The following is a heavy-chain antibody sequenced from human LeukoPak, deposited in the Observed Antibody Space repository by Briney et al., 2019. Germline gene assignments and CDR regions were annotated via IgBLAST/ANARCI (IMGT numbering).Heavy chain of an antibody. CDR1: GFTFSSYG. D-gene: IGHD3-3*01. J-gene: IGHJ4*02. V-gene: IGHV3-33*01. CDR3: AGEVSDFWSGYYLDY. Sequence: GGSLRLSCAASGFTFSSYGMHWVRQAPGKGLEWVAVIWYDGSNKYYADSVKGRFTISRDNSKNTLYLQVNSLRAEDTAVYYCAGEVSDFWSGYYLDYWGQGTLVTVSS. CDR2: IWYDGSNK.